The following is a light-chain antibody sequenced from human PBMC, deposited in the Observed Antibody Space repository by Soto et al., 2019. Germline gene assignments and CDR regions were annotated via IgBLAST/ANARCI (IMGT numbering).Light chain of an antibody. CDR1: QTISSW. J-gene: IGKJ1*01. Sequence: DIQMTQSPSTLSGSVGDRVTITCRASQTISSWLAWYQQKPGKAPKLLIYKVSTLKSGVPSRFSGSGSGTEFTLTISSLQPDDFANYYCQHYNSYSEAFGQGTKVELK. CDR2: KVS. CDR3: QHYNSYSEA. V-gene: IGKV1-5*03.